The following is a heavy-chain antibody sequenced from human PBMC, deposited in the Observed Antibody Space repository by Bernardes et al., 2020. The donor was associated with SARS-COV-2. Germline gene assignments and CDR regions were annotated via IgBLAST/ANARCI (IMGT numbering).Heavy chain of an antibody. J-gene: IGHJ6*02. V-gene: IGHV3-9*01. D-gene: IGHD1-26*01. CDR3: AKDKGSGSYHQRGYYYYYGMDV. CDR1: GFTLDDYA. CDR2: ISCNSGSI. Sequence: GGSLRLSCAASGFTLDDYAMHGVRQAPGKGLEWVSGISCNSGSIGYADSVKGRFTIPRDNAKNSLYLQMNSLRAEDTALYYCAKDKGSGSYHQRGYYYYYGMDVWGQGTTVTVSS.